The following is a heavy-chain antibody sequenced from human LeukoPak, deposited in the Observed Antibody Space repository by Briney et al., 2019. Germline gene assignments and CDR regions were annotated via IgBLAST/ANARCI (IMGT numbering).Heavy chain of an antibody. CDR3: ARDRSYGYPFDY. CDR2: IYTSGST. D-gene: IGHD5-18*01. V-gene: IGHV4-4*07. Sequence: SETLCLTCTVSGGSISSYYWSRIRQPAGKGLEWIGRIYTSGSTNYNPSLKSRVTMSVDTSKNQFSLKLSSVTAADTAVYYCARDRSYGYPFDYWGQGTLVTVSS. CDR1: GGSISSYY. J-gene: IGHJ4*02.